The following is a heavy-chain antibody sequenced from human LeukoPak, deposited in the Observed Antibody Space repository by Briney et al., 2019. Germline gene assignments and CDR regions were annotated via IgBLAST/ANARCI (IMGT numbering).Heavy chain of an antibody. J-gene: IGHJ4*02. CDR3: ARAALYYDFWSGYYTDLYYFDY. Sequence: ASVKVSCKASGYTFTSYGISWVRQAPGQGLEWMGWISAYNDNTNYAQKLQGRVTMTTDTSTSTAYMELRSLRSDDTAVYYCARAALYYDFWSGYYTDLYYFDYWGQGTLVTVSS. CDR2: ISAYNDNT. CDR1: GYTFTSYG. V-gene: IGHV1-18*01. D-gene: IGHD3-3*01.